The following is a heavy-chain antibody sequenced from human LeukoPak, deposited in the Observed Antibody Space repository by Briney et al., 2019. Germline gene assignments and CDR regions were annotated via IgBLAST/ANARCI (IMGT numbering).Heavy chain of an antibody. Sequence: GGSLRLSCAASGFTFSHYSMNWVRQAPGRGLEWVSYITDSSSTIYYADSVRGRFTISRDNARNSLFLQLNSLRAEDTAVYYCAREYVESSGYAIDYFDYWGLGTLVTVSS. CDR2: ITDSSSTI. CDR1: GFTFSHYS. V-gene: IGHV3-48*04. D-gene: IGHD3-22*01. J-gene: IGHJ4*02. CDR3: AREYVESSGYAIDYFDY.